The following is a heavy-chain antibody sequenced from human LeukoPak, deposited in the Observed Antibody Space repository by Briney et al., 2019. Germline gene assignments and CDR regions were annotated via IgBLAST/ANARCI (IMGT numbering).Heavy chain of an antibody. CDR3: AREGYYGSGSPPSLYFDY. D-gene: IGHD3-10*01. Sequence: PGGSLRLSCAASGLIVSNSYMTWVRQAPGKGLEWVANIKEDGSQINHVDSVKGRFTISRDNSRSTLYLQMNSLRPEDTAIYYCAREGYYGSGSPPSLYFDYWGQGTLVTVSS. J-gene: IGHJ4*02. CDR2: IKEDGSQI. V-gene: IGHV3-7*01. CDR1: GLIVSNSY.